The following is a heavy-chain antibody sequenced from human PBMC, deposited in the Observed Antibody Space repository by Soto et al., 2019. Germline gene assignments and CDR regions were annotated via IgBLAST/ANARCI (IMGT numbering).Heavy chain of an antibody. CDR2: ISSSSNHV. CDR3: ARDLPLYTGVFDM. J-gene: IGHJ3*02. V-gene: IGHV3-21*01. Sequence: GGSLRLSCAASGFSFSTYSINWVRQAPGKGLEWVSSISSSSNHVYYADSVKGRFTISRDNAKNSLYLQMNSLRAEDTAVYYCARDLPLYTGVFDMWGQGTMVTVSS. CDR1: GFSFSTYS. D-gene: IGHD2-2*02.